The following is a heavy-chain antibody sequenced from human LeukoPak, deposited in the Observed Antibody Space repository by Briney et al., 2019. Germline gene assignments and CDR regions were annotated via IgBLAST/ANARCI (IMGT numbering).Heavy chain of an antibody. CDR1: GFTFSSNS. J-gene: IGHJ2*01. CDR3: ARGGTMVRGVITNWYFDL. CDR2: ISSSSSTI. V-gene: IGHV3-48*04. Sequence: GGSLRLSCAASGFTFSSNSMNWVRQAPGKGLEWVSYISSSSSTIYYADSVKGRFTISRDNAKNSLYLQMNSLRAEDTAVYYCARGGTMVRGVITNWYFDLWGRGTLVTVSS. D-gene: IGHD3-10*01.